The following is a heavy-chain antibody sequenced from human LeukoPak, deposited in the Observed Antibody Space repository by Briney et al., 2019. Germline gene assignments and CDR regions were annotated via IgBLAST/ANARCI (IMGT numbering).Heavy chain of an antibody. CDR1: GYSFTTYW. CDR3: ARRIGFRYFDY. Sequence: GESLKISCKGSGYSFTTYWIGWVRHMPGKGLELMGSIYPGDSDARYSPSFQGQVTISADKSINTAYLRWSSLRASDTAIYYCARRIGFRYFDYWGQGALVTVSS. D-gene: IGHD2-21*01. CDR2: IYPGDSDA. J-gene: IGHJ4*02. V-gene: IGHV5-51*01.